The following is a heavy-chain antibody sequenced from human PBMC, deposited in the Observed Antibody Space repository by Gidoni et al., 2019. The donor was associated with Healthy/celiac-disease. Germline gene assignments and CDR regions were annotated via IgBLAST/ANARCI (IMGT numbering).Heavy chain of an antibody. Sequence: QVQLVESGRGVVQPGRSLRLSCASSGFTFRSSAMHWVRQAPGKGLAWVAVISYDGSNKYYADSGKGRFTISRDNSKNTLYLQMNSLRAEDTAVYYCARSGKRYCSGGSCHTIDYWGQGTLVTVSS. CDR2: ISYDGSNK. J-gene: IGHJ4*02. D-gene: IGHD2-15*01. V-gene: IGHV3-30-3*01. CDR3: ARSGKRYCSGGSCHTIDY. CDR1: GFTFRSSA.